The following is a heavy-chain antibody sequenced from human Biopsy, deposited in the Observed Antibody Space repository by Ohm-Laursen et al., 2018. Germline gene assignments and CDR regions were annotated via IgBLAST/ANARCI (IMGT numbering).Heavy chain of an antibody. CDR2: IHHSGST. V-gene: IGHV4-4*09. CDR1: GVSITAYY. CDR3: ARMDCSGGSCHYYSYGMDV. Sequence: PVTLPLTCPVSGVSITAYYWSWIRQPPGKGLECIGNIHHSGSTNYNPSLKSRLTISVDTSKNQFSLKLSSVTAADTAVYYCARMDCSGGSCHYYSYGMDVWGQGTTVTVSS. D-gene: IGHD2-15*01. J-gene: IGHJ6*02.